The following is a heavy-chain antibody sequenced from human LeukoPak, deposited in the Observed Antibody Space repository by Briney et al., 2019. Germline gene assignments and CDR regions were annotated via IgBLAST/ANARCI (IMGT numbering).Heavy chain of an antibody. CDR1: GYTFTSYG. J-gene: IGHJ6*02. V-gene: IGHV1-18*01. CDR3: ARPFSQYYYGMDV. CDR2: ISAYNGNT. Sequence: ASVKVSCKASGYTFTSYGISWVRQAPGQGLEWMGWISAYNGNTNYAQKFQGRVTITADESTSTAYMELSSLRSEDTAVYYCARPFSQYYYGMDVWGQGTTVTVSS.